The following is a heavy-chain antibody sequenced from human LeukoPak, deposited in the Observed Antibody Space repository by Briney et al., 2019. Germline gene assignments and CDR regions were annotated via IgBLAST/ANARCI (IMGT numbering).Heavy chain of an antibody. V-gene: IGHV1-69*13. CDR1: GYTLTELS. CDR2: IIPIFGTA. D-gene: IGHD5-18*01. Sequence: SVKVSCKVSGYTLTELSMHWARQAPGQGLEWMGGIIPIFGTANYAQKFQGRVTITADESTSTAYMELSSLRSEDTAVYYCARDLERGYSYGFRSYDAFDIWGQGTMVTVSS. J-gene: IGHJ3*02. CDR3: ARDLERGYSYGFRSYDAFDI.